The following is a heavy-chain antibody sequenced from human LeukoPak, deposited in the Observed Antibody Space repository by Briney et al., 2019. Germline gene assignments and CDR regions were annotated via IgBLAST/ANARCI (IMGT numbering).Heavy chain of an antibody. J-gene: IGHJ4*02. Sequence: SETLSLTCTVSGGSISSGGYYWSWIRQHPGKGLEWIGYIYYSGSTYYNPSLKSRVTISVDTSKNQFSLKLSSVTAADTAVYHCARAQFYYYDSSGLFDYWGQGTLVTVSS. D-gene: IGHD3-22*01. CDR2: IYYSGST. CDR1: GGSISSGGYY. V-gene: IGHV4-31*03. CDR3: ARAQFYYYDSSGLFDY.